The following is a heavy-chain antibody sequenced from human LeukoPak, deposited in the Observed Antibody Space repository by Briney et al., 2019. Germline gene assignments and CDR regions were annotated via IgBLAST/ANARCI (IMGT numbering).Heavy chain of an antibody. CDR1: GDSVSSNSAA. J-gene: IGHJ6*02. CDR3: ARGGSTTHYYYYGMDV. CDR2: TYYRSKWYN. D-gene: IGHD1-26*01. V-gene: IGHV6-1*01. Sequence: SQTLSLTCAISGDSVSSNSAAWNWIRQSPSRSLEWLGRTYYRSKWYNDYAVSVKSRITINPDTSENQFSLQLNSVTPEDTAVYYCARGGSTTHYYYYGMDVWGQGTTVTVSS.